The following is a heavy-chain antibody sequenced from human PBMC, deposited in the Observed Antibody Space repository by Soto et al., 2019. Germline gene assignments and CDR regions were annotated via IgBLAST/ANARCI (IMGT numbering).Heavy chain of an antibody. CDR1: GFTFSDYY. J-gene: IGHJ6*02. CDR2: ISSSSSYT. Sequence: PGGSLRLSCAASGFTFSDYYMSWIRQAPGKGLEWVSYISSSSSYTNYADSVKGRFTISRDNAKNSLYLQMNSLRAEDTAVYYCARDFYGSGPRTPYYYYGMDVWGQGTTVTVSS. CDR3: ARDFYGSGPRTPYYYYGMDV. D-gene: IGHD3-10*01. V-gene: IGHV3-11*06.